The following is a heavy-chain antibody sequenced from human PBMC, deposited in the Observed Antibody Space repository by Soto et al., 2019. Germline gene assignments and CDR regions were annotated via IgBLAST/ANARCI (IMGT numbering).Heavy chain of an antibody. CDR3: TRRPSTNCSSTSCRDY. Sequence: GGSLRLSCAASGFTFSGSAMHWVRQASGKGLEWVGRIRSKANSYATAYAASVKGRFTISRDDSKNTAYLQMNSLKTEDTAVYYCTRRPSTNCSSTSCRDYWGQGTLVTVSS. V-gene: IGHV3-73*01. D-gene: IGHD2-2*01. CDR1: GFTFSGSA. CDR2: IRSKANSYAT. J-gene: IGHJ4*02.